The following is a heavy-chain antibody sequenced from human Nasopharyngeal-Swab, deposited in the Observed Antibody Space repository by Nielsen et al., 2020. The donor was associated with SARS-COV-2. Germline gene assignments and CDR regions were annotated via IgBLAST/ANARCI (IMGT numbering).Heavy chain of an antibody. D-gene: IGHD3-10*01. J-gene: IGHJ4*02. V-gene: IGHV4-34*01. CDR1: GGSFSGYY. CDR2: INHSGST. Sequence: LRLACAVYGGSFSGYYWSWIRQPPGKGLEWIGEINHSGSTNYNPSLKSRVTISVDTSKNQFSLKLSSVTAADTAVYYCARGRYYYGSGSYYNSPLFDYWGQGTLVTVSS. CDR3: ARGRYYYGSGSYYNSPLFDY.